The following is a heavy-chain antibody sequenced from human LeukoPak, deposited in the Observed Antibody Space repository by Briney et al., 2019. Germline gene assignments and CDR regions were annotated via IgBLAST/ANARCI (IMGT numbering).Heavy chain of an antibody. Sequence: GASVKVSCKASGGTFSSYAISWVRQAPGQGLEWMGRIIPILGIANYAQKFQGRVTITADKSTSTAYMELSSLRSEDTAVYYCARHSKAVAGPTEYFQHWGQGTLVTVSS. CDR1: GGTFSSYA. CDR3: ARHSKAVAGPTEYFQH. D-gene: IGHD6-19*01. J-gene: IGHJ1*01. CDR2: IIPILGIA. V-gene: IGHV1-69*04.